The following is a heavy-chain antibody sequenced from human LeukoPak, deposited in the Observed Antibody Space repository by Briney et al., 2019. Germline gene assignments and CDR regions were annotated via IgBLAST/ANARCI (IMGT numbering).Heavy chain of an antibody. V-gene: IGHV1-69*13. CDR2: IIPIFGTA. J-gene: IGHJ6*03. CDR1: GGIFSSYA. Sequence: SVKVSCKASGGIFSSYAISWVRQAPGQGLEWMGGIIPIFGTANYAQKFQGRVTITADESTSTAYMELSSLRSEDTAVYYCNALPYCSSTSCYGYYYYMDVWGKGTTVTVSS. CDR3: NALPYCSSTSCYGYYYYMDV. D-gene: IGHD2-2*01.